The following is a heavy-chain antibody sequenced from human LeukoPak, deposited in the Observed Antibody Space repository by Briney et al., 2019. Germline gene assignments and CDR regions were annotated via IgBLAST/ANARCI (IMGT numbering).Heavy chain of an antibody. V-gene: IGHV4-39*01. CDR3: ARLVWWYYDSSGYPDS. CDR1: GFTFSSYA. D-gene: IGHD3-22*01. J-gene: IGHJ4*02. CDR2: IYYSGYT. Sequence: GSLRLSCAASGFTFSSYAMNWVRQPPGKGLEWIGSIYYSGYTYYNPSPKSRVTISVDTSKNQFSLKLRSVTAADTAVYYCARLVWWYYDSSGYPDSWGQGTLVTVSS.